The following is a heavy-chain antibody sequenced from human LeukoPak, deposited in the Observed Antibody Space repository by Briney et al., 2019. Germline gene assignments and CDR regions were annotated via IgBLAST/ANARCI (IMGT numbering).Heavy chain of an antibody. D-gene: IGHD3-10*01. J-gene: IGHJ4*02. V-gene: IGHV1-18*01. CDR1: GYTFTSYG. Sequence: ASVKVSCKASGYTFTSYGISWVRQAPGQGLEWMGWISAYNGNTNYAQKLQGRVTMTTDASTSTAYMELRSLRSDDTAVYYCARASVGFGETPFDYWGQGTLVAVSS. CDR3: ARASVGFGETPFDY. CDR2: ISAYNGNT.